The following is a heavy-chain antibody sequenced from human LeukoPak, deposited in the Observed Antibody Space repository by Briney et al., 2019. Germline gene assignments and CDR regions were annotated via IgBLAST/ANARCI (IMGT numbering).Heavy chain of an antibody. CDR3: ARDLQWNYYGPGSYTDY. V-gene: IGHV1-2*02. D-gene: IGHD3-10*01. CDR1: GYTFTGYY. Sequence: GASVKVSCKASGYTFTGYYMHWVRQAPGQGLKWMGWINPNSGGTNYAQKFQGRVTMTRDTSISTAYMELSRLRSDDTAVYYCARDLQWNYYGPGSYTDYWGQGTLVTVSS. CDR2: INPNSGGT. J-gene: IGHJ4*02.